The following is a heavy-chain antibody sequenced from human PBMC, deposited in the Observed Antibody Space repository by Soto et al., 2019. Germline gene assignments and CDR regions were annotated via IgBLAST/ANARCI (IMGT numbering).Heavy chain of an antibody. V-gene: IGHV3-33*01. D-gene: IGHD4-17*01. CDR1: GFTFSSYG. Sequence: QVQLVESGGGVVQPGRSLRLSCAASGFTFSSYGMHWVRQAPGKGLEWVAVIWYDGSNKYYADSVKGRFTISRDNSKNTLYLQMNSLRAEDTAVYYCARAPATVTYFDYWGQGTLVTVSS. CDR2: IWYDGSNK. J-gene: IGHJ4*02. CDR3: ARAPATVTYFDY.